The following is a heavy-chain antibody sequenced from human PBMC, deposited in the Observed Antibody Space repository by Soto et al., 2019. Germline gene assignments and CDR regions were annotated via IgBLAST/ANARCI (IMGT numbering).Heavy chain of an antibody. CDR3: ERHNYGSGSTYFDY. D-gene: IGHD3-10*01. Sequence: SETLSLTCAVYGGAGGSFSGYSWSWIREPPGKGLEWIGYMNHSGSTYYNPSLKSRVTISVDRSKNQFSLKLSSVTAADTAVYYCERHNYGSGSTYFDYWGQGTLVTVSS. V-gene: IGHV4-30-2*01. CDR2: MNHSGST. J-gene: IGHJ4*02. CDR1: GGAGGSFSGYS.